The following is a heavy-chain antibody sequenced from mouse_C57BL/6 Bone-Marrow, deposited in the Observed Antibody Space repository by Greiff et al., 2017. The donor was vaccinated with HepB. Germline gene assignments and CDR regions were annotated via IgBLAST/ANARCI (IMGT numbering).Heavy chain of an antibody. Sequence: EVQVVESGPGLVKPSQSLSLTCSVTGYSITSGYYWNWIRQFPGNKLEWMGYISYDGSNNYNPSLKNRISITRDTSKNQFFLKLNSVTTEDTATYYCARDGGNSSYYAMDYWGQGTSVTVSS. V-gene: IGHV3-6*01. CDR3: ARDGGNSSYYAMDY. CDR2: ISYDGSN. J-gene: IGHJ4*01. CDR1: GYSITSGYY. D-gene: IGHD2-1*01.